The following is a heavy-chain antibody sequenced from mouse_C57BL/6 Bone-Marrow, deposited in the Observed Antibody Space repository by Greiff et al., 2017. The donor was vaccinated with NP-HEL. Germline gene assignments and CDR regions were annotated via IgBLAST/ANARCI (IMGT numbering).Heavy chain of an antibody. Sequence: LQESGAELARPGASVKLSCKASGYTFTSYGISWVKQRTGQGLEWIGEIYPRSGNTYYNEKFKGKATLTADKSSSTAYMELRSLTSEDSAVYFCAREDYYGSSSYYFDYWGQGTTLTVSS. CDR2: IYPRSGNT. CDR3: AREDYYGSSSYYFDY. V-gene: IGHV1-81*01. CDR1: GYTFTSYG. D-gene: IGHD1-1*01. J-gene: IGHJ2*01.